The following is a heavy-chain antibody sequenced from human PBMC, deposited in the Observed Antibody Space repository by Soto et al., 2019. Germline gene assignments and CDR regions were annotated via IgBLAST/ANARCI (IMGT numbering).Heavy chain of an antibody. CDR2: ISAYNGNT. CDR3: ARVSSSTHYYYYGMDV. J-gene: IGHJ6*02. Sequence: GASVKVSCKASGYTFTSYGISWVRQAPGQGLEWMGWISAYNGNTNYAQKLQGRVTMTTDTSTSTAYMELRSLRSDDTAVYYCARVSSSTHYYYYGMDVWGQGTTVTVSS. D-gene: IGHD2-2*01. V-gene: IGHV1-18*04. CDR1: GYTFTSYG.